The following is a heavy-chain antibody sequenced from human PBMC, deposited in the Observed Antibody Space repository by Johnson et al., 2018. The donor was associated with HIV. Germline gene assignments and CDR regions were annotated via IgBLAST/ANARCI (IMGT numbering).Heavy chain of an antibody. CDR1: GFSISSNY. J-gene: IGHJ3*02. CDR3: AKVARYGGSGWVDAFDI. V-gene: IGHV3-30*02. CDR2: IRYDGSNK. Sequence: VQLVESGGGLVQPGGSLRLSCAASGFSISSNYMSWIRQAPGKGLEWVAFIRYDGSNKYYADSVKGRFTISRDNSKNTVFLQRNTLRADDTAVYYCAKVARYGGSGWVDAFDIWGQGTMVTVS. D-gene: IGHD6-19*01.